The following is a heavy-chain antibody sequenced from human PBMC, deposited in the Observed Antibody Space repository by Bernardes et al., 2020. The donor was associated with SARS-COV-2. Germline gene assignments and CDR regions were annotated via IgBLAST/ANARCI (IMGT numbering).Heavy chain of an antibody. J-gene: IGHJ4*02. V-gene: IGHV4-34*01. CDR1: GGSFRDSS. CDR2: INHSGST. CDR3: ARGEDTLGPILLDS. D-gene: IGHD2-15*01. Sequence: SETLSLTCAVYGGSFRDSSWSWIRQAPGTGLAWIGEINHSGSTNYSPSLKSRVTISVDTSKNQFSLRLSSVTAADTAVYYCARGEDTLGPILLDSWDQGTPFTVSS.